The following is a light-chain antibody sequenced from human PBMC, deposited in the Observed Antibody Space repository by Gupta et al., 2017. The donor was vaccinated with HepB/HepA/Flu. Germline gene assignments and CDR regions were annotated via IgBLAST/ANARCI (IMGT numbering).Light chain of an antibody. V-gene: IGLV2-11*01. CDR1: TSDVGAFDY. CDR2: DVS. J-gene: IGLJ1*01. CDR3: CSYQGNSAYV. Sequence: QSVLTQPRSVSGARGQSVTISCTGATSDVGAFDYVSWYQQQPGQAPKVMIYDVSKRPAGVPHRFSGSKSGNTASLTISGLEVEDEADYYSCSYQGNSAYVFGTGTKVTVL.